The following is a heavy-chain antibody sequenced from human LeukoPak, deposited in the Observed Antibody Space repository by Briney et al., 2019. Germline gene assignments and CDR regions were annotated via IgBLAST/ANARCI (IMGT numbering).Heavy chain of an antibody. J-gene: IGHJ4*02. D-gene: IGHD1-26*01. CDR3: ARDKVVGPTICDY. Sequence: GGSLRLSCAASGFTFSSYWMSWVRQAPGKGPEWVANIKQDGNEKYYVDSVKGRFTISRDNTKNSLYLQMNSLRAEDTAVYYCARDKVVGPTICDYWGQGTLVTVSS. CDR1: GFTFSSYW. CDR2: IKQDGNEK. V-gene: IGHV3-7*03.